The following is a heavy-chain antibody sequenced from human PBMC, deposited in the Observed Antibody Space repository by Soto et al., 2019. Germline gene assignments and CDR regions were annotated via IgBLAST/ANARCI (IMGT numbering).Heavy chain of an antibody. CDR1: GGSVSSGSYY. D-gene: IGHD3-3*01. Sequence: QVQLQESGPGLVKPSETLSLTCTVSGGSVSSGSYYWSWIRQPPGKGLEWIGYIYYSGSTNYNPPLKSRLTTSADRSKNQFSLKLRSVTAADTAVYYCARTLYYDFWSGKGGWFDPWGQGTLVTVSS. J-gene: IGHJ5*02. V-gene: IGHV4-61*01. CDR3: ARTLYYDFWSGKGGWFDP. CDR2: IYYSGST.